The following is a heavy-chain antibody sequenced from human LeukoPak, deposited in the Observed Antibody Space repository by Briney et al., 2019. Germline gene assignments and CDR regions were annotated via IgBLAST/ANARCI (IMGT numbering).Heavy chain of an antibody. CDR3: ATQTSAPDAFDI. J-gene: IGHJ3*02. CDR2: INHSGST. V-gene: IGHV4-34*01. CDR1: GGSFSGYY. Sequence: KPSETLSLTCAVYGGSFSGYYWSWIRQPPGKGLEWIGEINHSGSTNYNPSLKSRVTISVDTSKNQFSLKLSSVTAADTAVYYCATQTSAPDAFDIWGQGTMVTVSS.